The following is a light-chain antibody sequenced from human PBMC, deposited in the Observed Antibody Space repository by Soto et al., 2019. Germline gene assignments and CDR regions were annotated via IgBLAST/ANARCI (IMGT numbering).Light chain of an antibody. CDR1: SGHSSYA. Sequence: QSVLTQSPSASASLGASVKLTCTLSSGHSSYAIAWHQQQPEKGPRYLMKLNSDGSHSKGDGIPDRFSGSSSGAERYLTTARLQSEEEADYYCQTWGTGPWVFGGGTKLTVL. J-gene: IGLJ3*02. V-gene: IGLV4-69*01. CDR3: QTWGTGPWV. CDR2: LNSDGSH.